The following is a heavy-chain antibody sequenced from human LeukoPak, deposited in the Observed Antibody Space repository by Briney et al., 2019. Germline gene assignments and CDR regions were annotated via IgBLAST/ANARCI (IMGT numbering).Heavy chain of an antibody. CDR1: GFTFSSYA. J-gene: IGHJ3*02. V-gene: IGHV4-38-2*01. CDR2: IFYSGST. D-gene: IGHD3-10*01. Sequence: GSLRLSCAASGFTFSSYAMSWVRQAPGKGLEWIGSIFYSGSTYYNPSLKSRVTISGDTSKKQFSLSLNSVTAADTAIYYCARDLLRGERGTWFEAFDIWGQGTMVSVSS. CDR3: ARDLLRGERGTWFEAFDI.